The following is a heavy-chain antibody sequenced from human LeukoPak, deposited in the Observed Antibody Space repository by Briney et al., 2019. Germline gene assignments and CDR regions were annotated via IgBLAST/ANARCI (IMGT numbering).Heavy chain of an antibody. V-gene: IGHV3-66*01. CDR1: GFTVSNNY. Sequence: GGSLRLSCAASGFTVSNNYMSWVRQAPGKGLEWVSVIYSGGSTNYADSVKGRFTISRDDSKNTAYLQMNSLKTEDTAVYYCTGHVEMATIRWGYWGQGTLVTVSS. J-gene: IGHJ4*02. CDR3: TGHVEMATIRWGY. CDR2: IYSGGST. D-gene: IGHD5-24*01.